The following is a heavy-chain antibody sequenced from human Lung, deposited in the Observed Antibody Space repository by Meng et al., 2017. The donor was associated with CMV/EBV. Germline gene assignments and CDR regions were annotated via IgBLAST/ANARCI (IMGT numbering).Heavy chain of an antibody. D-gene: IGHD2-2*01. CDR1: SDSITNYF. CDR3: ARTPVRFCNTHMCYAFDY. J-gene: IGHJ4*02. V-gene: IGHV4-4*07. CDR2: LYPDGST. Sequence: QESGQRLVKPSETLSVTCIVSSDSITNYFWSWVRQPAGKGLEWIGRLYPDGSTDYNPSLSSRLTLSLDTSKIRFSLKLRSVTAADTAIYYCARTPVRFCNTHMCYAFDYWGQGALVTVSS.